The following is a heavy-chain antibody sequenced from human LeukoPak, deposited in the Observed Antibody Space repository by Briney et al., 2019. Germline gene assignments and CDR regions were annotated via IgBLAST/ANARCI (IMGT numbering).Heavy chain of an antibody. CDR1: GGSFSGYY. CDR3: ARGLWFGGSYYFDY. Sequence: SETLSLTCAVYGGSFSGYYWSWIRQPPGKGLEWIGEINHSGSTNYNPSLKSRVTISVDTSKNQFSLKLSSVTAADTAVYYCARGLWFGGSYYFDYWGQGTLVTVSS. J-gene: IGHJ4*02. D-gene: IGHD3-10*01. CDR2: INHSGST. V-gene: IGHV4-34*01.